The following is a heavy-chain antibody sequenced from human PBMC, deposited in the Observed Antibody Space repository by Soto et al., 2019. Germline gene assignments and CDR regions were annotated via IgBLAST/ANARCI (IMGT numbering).Heavy chain of an antibody. V-gene: IGHV4-4*07. Sequence: SATLSLTCTVSDGSISSYYWTWIRQSAGKGLEWIGRIYDSGSTNYNPSLKSRVTLSVDRAKKNFSLKLTSVTAADTAVYYCARAEYCYESSGYYAAPIFDQWGNGVLVTVSS. D-gene: IGHD3-22*01. CDR3: ARAEYCYESSGYYAAPIFDQ. CDR1: DGSISSYY. CDR2: IYDSGST. J-gene: IGHJ4*01.